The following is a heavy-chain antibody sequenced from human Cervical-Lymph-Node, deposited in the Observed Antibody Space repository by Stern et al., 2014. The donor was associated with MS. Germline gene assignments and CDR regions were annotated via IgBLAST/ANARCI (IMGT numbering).Heavy chain of an antibody. Sequence: QVTLRESGPVLVKPTETLTLTCTVSGFSLSNARMGVSWIRQPPGKALEWLAHIFLNDAKSYNTSLKSRLTISKDTSKSQVVLTMTNMDPVDTATYYCARISDYGDYLFFDYWGQGTLVTVSS. CDR3: ARISDYGDYLFFDY. CDR2: IFLNDAK. J-gene: IGHJ4*02. V-gene: IGHV2-26*01. CDR1: GFSLSNARMG. D-gene: IGHD4-17*01.